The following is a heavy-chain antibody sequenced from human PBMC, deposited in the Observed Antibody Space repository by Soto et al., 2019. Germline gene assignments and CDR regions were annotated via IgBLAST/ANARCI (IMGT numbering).Heavy chain of an antibody. CDR1: GGSISSGGYY. V-gene: IGHV4-31*03. CDR2: IYYSGST. J-gene: IGHJ6*02. CDR3: ARDYYDSSGYMSTSGDYYYGMDV. D-gene: IGHD3-22*01. Sequence: KPSETLSLTCTVSGGSISSGGYYWSWIRQHPGKGLEWIGYIYYSGSTYYNPSLKSRVTISVDTSKNQFSLKLSSVTAADTAVYYCARDYYDSSGYMSTSGDYYYGMDVWGQGTTVTVSS.